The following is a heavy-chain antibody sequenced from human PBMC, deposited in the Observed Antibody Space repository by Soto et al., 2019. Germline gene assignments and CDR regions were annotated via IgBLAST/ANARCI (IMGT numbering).Heavy chain of an antibody. CDR2: INPSGGST. V-gene: IGHV1-46*01. D-gene: IGHD3-10*01. J-gene: IGHJ6*02. CDR3: ARDYYYGSGSYYYYYGMDV. Sequence: QVQLVQSGAEVEKPGASVKVSCKASGYTLTSYYMHWVRQAPGQGLEWMGIINPSGGSTSYAQKFQGRVTMTRDTSTSTVYMELSSLRSEDTAVYYCARDYYYGSGSYYYYYGMDVWGQGTTVTVSS. CDR1: GYTLTSYY.